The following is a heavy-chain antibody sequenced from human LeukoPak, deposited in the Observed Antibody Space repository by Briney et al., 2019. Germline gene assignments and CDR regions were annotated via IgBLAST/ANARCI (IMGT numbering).Heavy chain of an antibody. CDR2: ISAYNGNT. V-gene: IGHV1-18*01. CDR3: ARDFWTYYDFWSGYSAFDY. Sequence: GASVKVSCKASGYTFTSYGISWVRQAPVQGLEWMGWISAYNGNTNYAQKLQGRVTMTTDTSTSTAYMELRSLRSDDTAVYYCARDFWTYYDFWSGYSAFDYWGQGTLVTVSS. J-gene: IGHJ4*02. CDR1: GYTFTSYG. D-gene: IGHD3-3*01.